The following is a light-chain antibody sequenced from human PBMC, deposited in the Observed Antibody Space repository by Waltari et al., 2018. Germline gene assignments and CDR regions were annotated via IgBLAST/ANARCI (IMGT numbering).Light chain of an antibody. CDR2: GAS. J-gene: IGKJ2*01. Sequence: EIVLSQSPETLSLSLGLRATLSCRASQIVGSGYLAWYKQIPGQSPRLLIYGASLRATGVPNRLTGSVSATDFTLTINSLEPDDFAMYYCHQYGNSPYTFGQGTNLQIK. CDR3: HQYGNSPYT. V-gene: IGKV3-20*01. CDR1: QIVGSGY.